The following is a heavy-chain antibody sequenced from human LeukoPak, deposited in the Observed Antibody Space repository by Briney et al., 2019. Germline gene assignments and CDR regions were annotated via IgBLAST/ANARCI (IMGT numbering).Heavy chain of an antibody. J-gene: IGHJ3*02. CDR3: ARRRRRYSYGDDAFDI. V-gene: IGHV4-34*01. CDR2: INHSGST. CDR1: GGSFSGYY. Sequence: PSETLSLTCAVYGGSFSGYYWSWIRQPPGRGLEWIGEINHSGSTNYNPSLKSRVTISVDTSKNQFSLKLSSVTAADTAVYYCARRRRRYSYGDDAFDIWGQGTMVTVSS. D-gene: IGHD5-18*01.